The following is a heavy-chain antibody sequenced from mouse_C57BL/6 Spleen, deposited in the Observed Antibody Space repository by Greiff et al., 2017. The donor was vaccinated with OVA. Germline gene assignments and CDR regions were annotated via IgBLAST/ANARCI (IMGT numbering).Heavy chain of an antibody. V-gene: IGHV2-2*01. J-gene: IGHJ1*03. Sequence: VKLVESGPGLVQPSQILSITCTVSGFSLTSYGVHWVRQSPGKGLEWLGVIWSGGSTDYNAAFISRLSISKDNSKSQVFFKMNSLQADDTAIYYCARNRGYYGSSGGYFDVWGTGTTVTVSS. CDR3: ARNRGYYGSSGGYFDV. CDR1: GFSLTSYG. CDR2: IWSGGST. D-gene: IGHD1-1*01.